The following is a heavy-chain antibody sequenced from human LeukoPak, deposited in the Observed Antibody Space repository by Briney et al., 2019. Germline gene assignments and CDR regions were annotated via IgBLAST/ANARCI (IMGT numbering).Heavy chain of an antibody. J-gene: IGHJ4*02. CDR1: GFTFSSYA. CDR2: IRSSDGST. D-gene: IGHD3-9*01. CDR3: AKDSGAAIDHFDY. V-gene: IGHV3-23*01. Sequence: GGSLRLSCAASGFTFSSYAMSWVRQAPGRGLEWVSGIRSSDGSTYYADSVKGRFTISRDKSKNTPYLQMNSLRAEDTAIYYCAKDSGAAIDHFDYWGQGTLVTVSS.